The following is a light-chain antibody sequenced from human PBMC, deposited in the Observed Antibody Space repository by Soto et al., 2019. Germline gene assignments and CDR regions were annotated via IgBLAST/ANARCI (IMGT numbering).Light chain of an antibody. CDR1: QSISSW. Sequence: DIQMTQSPSTLSASVGDRVTITCRASQSISSWLAWYQQKPGKAPKLLIYKASSLESGVPSRFRGSGSGTEFTLTISSLQPDDFTTYYCQHLETFGQGTTV. V-gene: IGKV1-5*03. J-gene: IGKJ1*01. CDR2: KAS. CDR3: QHLET.